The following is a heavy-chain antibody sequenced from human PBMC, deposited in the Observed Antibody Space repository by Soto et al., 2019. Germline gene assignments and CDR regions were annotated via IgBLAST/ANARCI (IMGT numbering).Heavy chain of an antibody. J-gene: IGHJ3*01. Sequence: QITLKESGPTLVKPTQTLTLTCTFSGFSVSTNGMGVGWIRQPPGKALEWLAVIYWDDDKHYSPSLKSRLTITKVTSNNRVVLIMTNMDPVDTATYYCAHRAGLAGTGTQAFAFWGQGTMVTVSS. V-gene: IGHV2-5*02. D-gene: IGHD6-13*01. CDR2: IYWDDDK. CDR1: GFSVSTNGMG. CDR3: AHRAGLAGTGTQAFAF.